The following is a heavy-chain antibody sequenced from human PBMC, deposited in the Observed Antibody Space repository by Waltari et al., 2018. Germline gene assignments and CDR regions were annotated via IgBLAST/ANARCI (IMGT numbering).Heavy chain of an antibody. Sequence: QLQLQESGPGLVKPSETLSLTCTVSGGSISSSSYYWGWIRQPPGKGLEWIGSIYYSGSTYYNPSLKSRFTISVDKSKNQFSLKLSSVTAADTAVYYCARGYYDFWSGYYDYWGQGTLVTVSS. J-gene: IGHJ4*02. CDR2: IYYSGST. D-gene: IGHD3-3*01. V-gene: IGHV4-39*07. CDR1: GGSISSSSYY. CDR3: ARGYYDFWSGYYDY.